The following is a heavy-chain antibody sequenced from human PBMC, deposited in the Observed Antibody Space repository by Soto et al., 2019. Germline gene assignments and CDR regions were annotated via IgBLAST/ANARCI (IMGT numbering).Heavy chain of an antibody. D-gene: IGHD2-15*01. CDR3: GRGFGVVAAATTYNWFDP. V-gene: IGHV4-34*01. CDR2: INHSGST. CDR1: GGSFSGYY. Sequence: SETLSLTCAVYGGSFSGYYWSWIRQPPGKGLEWIGEINHSGSTNYNPSLKSRVTISVDTSKNQFSLKLSSVTAADTAVYYCGRGFGVVAAATTYNWFDPWGQGTLVTVSS. J-gene: IGHJ5*02.